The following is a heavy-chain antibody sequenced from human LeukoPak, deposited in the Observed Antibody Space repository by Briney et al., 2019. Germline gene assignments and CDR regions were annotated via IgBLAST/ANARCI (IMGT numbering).Heavy chain of an antibody. CDR3: AKDSSSWYVHFDY. D-gene: IGHD6-13*01. J-gene: IGHJ4*02. CDR2: ISGSGGST. Sequence: PGGSLRLSCAASGFTFSSYAMTRVRQAPGKGLERVSAISGSGGSTYYADSVKGRFTISRDNSKNTLYLQMNSLRAEDTAVYYCAKDSSSWYVHFDYWGQGTLVTVSS. CDR1: GFTFSSYA. V-gene: IGHV3-23*01.